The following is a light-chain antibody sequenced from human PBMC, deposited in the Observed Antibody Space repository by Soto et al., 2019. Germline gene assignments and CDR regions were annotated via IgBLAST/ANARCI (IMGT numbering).Light chain of an antibody. Sequence: QSALTQPASVSGSPGQSITISCAGTRDDIGAYDYVSWYQQHPGNAPKLLVYEVTNRPSGVSDRFSGSKSGNTASLTISGLQAEDEADYYCNSYTNSSAVVFXGGTKGTVL. CDR3: NSYTNSSAVV. V-gene: IGLV2-14*01. CDR1: RDDIGAYDY. CDR2: EVT. J-gene: IGLJ2*01.